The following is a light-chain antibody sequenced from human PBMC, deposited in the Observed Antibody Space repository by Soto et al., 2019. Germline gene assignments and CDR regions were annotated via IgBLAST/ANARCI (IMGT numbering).Light chain of an antibody. CDR3: QLLNSYPLT. CDR2: AAF. V-gene: IGKV1-9*01. Sequence: DIQLTQSPSFLSASVGDRVTITCRASQGISSYLAWYQQSPGKAPKLLIYAAFTLQSGVPSRFSGSVSGTEFTLTISSLQPEDCATYYCQLLNSYPLTFGGGTKVEIK. J-gene: IGKJ4*01. CDR1: QGISSY.